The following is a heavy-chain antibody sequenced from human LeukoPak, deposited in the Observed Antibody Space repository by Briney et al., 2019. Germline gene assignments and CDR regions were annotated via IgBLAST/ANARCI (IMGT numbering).Heavy chain of an antibody. CDR3: TRDSNNWFDA. J-gene: IGHJ5*02. CDR1: GGSISSYY. Sequence: PSGTLSLTCTVSGGSISSYYWSWIRQPPGKGLEWIGYIYYSGSTNYNPSLKSRVTISVDTSKNQFSLKLSSVTAADTAVYYCTRDSNNWFDAWGQGTLVTVSS. V-gene: IGHV4-59*01. CDR2: IYYSGST.